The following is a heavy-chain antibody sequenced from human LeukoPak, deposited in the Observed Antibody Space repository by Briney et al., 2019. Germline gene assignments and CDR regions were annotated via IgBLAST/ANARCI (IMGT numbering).Heavy chain of an antibody. CDR3: ARGRPQYYFDY. CDR1: GGSISSYY. J-gene: IGHJ4*02. Sequence: SETLSLTCTVSGGSISSYYWSWIRQPPGKGLERIGSIYHSGSTYYNPSLKSRVTISVDTSKNQFSLKLSSVTAADTAVYYCARGRPQYYFDYWGQGTLATVSS. CDR2: IYHSGST. V-gene: IGHV4-59*08.